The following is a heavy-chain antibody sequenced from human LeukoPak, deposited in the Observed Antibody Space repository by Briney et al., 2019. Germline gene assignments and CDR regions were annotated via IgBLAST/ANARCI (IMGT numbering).Heavy chain of an antibody. CDR1: GFTFSSYG. J-gene: IGHJ4*02. CDR2: IWYDGSNK. CDR3: ARGVSSWYVFDY. D-gene: IGHD6-13*01. V-gene: IGHV3-33*01. Sequence: GGSLRLSCAASGFTFSSYGMHWVRQAPGKGLEWVAVIWYDGSNKYYADSVKGRFTISRDNSKNTMYLQMNSLRAEDTAVYYCARGVSSWYVFDYWGQGTLVTVSS.